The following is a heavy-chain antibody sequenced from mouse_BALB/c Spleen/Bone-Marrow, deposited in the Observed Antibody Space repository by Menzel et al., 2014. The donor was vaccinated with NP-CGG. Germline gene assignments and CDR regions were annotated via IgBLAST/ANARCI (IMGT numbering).Heavy chain of an antibody. V-gene: IGHV1-80*01. Sequence: QVQLQQSGAELVRPGSSVKISCKASGYAFSSYWVTWVKQRPGQGLEWIGQIYPGYGDTNYNGKFKDKVTLTADKSSSAAYMQLSSLTSEDSAVYFCAKVTTGFAYWGQGTQVTVSA. CDR3: AKVTTGFAY. J-gene: IGHJ3*01. CDR2: IYPGYGDT. D-gene: IGHD2-2*01. CDR1: GYAFSSYW.